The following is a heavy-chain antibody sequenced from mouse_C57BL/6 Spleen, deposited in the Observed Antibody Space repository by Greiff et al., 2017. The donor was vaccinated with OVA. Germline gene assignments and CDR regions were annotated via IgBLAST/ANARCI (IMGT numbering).Heavy chain of an antibody. V-gene: IGHV2-9-1*01. Sequence: VKLVESGPGLVAPSQSLSITCTVSGFSLTSYAISWVRQPPGKGLAWLGVLWTGGGTNYNSALKSRLSISKDNSKSQVFLKMNSLQTEDTARYYCASSSGRGAMDYWGQGTSVTVSS. CDR3: ASSSGRGAMDY. J-gene: IGHJ4*01. D-gene: IGHD1-1*02. CDR1: GFSLTSYA. CDR2: LWTGGGT.